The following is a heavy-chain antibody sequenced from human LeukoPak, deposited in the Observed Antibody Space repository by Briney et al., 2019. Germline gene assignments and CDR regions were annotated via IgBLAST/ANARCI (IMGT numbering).Heavy chain of an antibody. CDR3: AREVSWGYYFDY. V-gene: IGHV3-48*01. CDR2: IRTDGTI. Sequence: GGSLRLSCEASGFTSFDFPMNWVRKAPGKGLEWVSHIRTDGTITYADSVKGRFTISRDNAKNSLYLQMNSLRAEDTAVYYCAREVSWGYYFDYWGQGTLVTVSS. D-gene: IGHD3-16*01. CDR1: GFTSFDFP. J-gene: IGHJ4*02.